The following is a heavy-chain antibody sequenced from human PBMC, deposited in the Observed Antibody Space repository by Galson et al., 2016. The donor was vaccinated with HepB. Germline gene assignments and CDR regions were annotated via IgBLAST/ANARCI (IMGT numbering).Heavy chain of an antibody. V-gene: IGHV3-23*01. CDR3: AKDAFYYALGSSTH. J-gene: IGHJ4*02. CDR2: LSGSGGRT. Sequence: SLRLSCAASGFTFSDYYMNWIRQAPGKGLEWVSGLSGSGGRTSYADAVKGRFTISRDNSKNTLYLQTNSLRAEDTAVYYCAKDAFYYALGSSTHWGQGTLVTVSS. CDR1: GFTFSDYY. D-gene: IGHD3-10*01.